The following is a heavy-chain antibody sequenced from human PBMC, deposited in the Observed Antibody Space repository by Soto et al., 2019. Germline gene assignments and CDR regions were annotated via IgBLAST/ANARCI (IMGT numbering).Heavy chain of an antibody. J-gene: IGHJ4*02. CDR1: GYNFTNYY. CDR2: IRPSGGRT. CDR3: AREPNESYYFDY. Sequence: QVHLVQSGAEVKKPGASVKVSCKASGYNFTNYYIHWVRQAPGQGLEWLGIIRPSGGRTEYAQRFQGRVTMTRDTSTSTVYMELTSLTSEDTAVYYCAREPNESYYFDYWGQGTLVTVSS. V-gene: IGHV1-46*01. D-gene: IGHD5-18*01.